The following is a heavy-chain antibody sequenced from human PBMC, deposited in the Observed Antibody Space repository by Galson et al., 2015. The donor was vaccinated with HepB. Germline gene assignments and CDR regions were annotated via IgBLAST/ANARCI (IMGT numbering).Heavy chain of an antibody. Sequence: QSGAEVKKPGESLRISCKASGYTFTNYYMHWVRQAPGQGLEWMGIINPNSGSTSYAQKFQGRVTMTRDTSTSTLYMELSSLRSEDTAVYYCAREVVPAAYYGMDVWGQGTTVTVSS. CDR1: GYTFTNYY. CDR2: INPNSGST. V-gene: IGHV1-46*01. J-gene: IGHJ6*02. D-gene: IGHD2-2*01. CDR3: AREVVPAAYYGMDV.